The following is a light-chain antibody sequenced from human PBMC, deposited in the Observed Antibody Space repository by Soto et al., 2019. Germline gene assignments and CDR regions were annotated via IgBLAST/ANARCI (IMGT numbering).Light chain of an antibody. CDR3: QQLYTLPFT. Sequence: DIQMTQSPSTLSASVGDTVTVTCRASQSVSGWLAWYQQKPGEAPKLLIYDASALPRGVPSRFSGSGSGTEFTLTISGLLPEDFAAYHCQQLYTLPFTFGQGTRREIK. J-gene: IGKJ5*01. CDR1: QSVSGW. CDR2: DAS. V-gene: IGKV1-5*01.